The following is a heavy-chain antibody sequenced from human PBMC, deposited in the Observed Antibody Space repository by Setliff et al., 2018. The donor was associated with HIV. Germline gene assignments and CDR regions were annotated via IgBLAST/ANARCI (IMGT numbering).Heavy chain of an antibody. J-gene: IGHJ5*02. CDR1: GGSLSGCY. D-gene: IGHD3-10*01. Sequence: PSETLSLTCAAYGGSLSGCYWSWIRQTPGKGLEWIGEVHYSGRTAYNPSLQSRVAISVDMYRNQFFLRLTSVTAADTSVYYCARHRAQRGSGTYYDDWFDPWGQGTLVTVSS. CDR2: VHYSGRT. CDR3: ARHRAQRGSGTYYDDWFDP. V-gene: IGHV4-34*01.